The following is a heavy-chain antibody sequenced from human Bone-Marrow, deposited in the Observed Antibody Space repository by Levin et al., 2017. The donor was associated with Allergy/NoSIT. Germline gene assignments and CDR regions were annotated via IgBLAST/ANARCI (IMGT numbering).Heavy chain of an antibody. D-gene: IGHD4-17*01. Sequence: GGSLRLSCVVSGFTLSNHNIHWVRQAPGKGLEWVAIISYDGANKYYADSVEGRFTISKDNPQNTVFLQMSSLTTEDTAVYYCARDVFGDHFDYWGQGTLVTVSS. J-gene: IGHJ4*02. CDR1: GFTLSNHN. V-gene: IGHV3-30-3*01. CDR3: ARDVFGDHFDY. CDR2: ISYDGANK.